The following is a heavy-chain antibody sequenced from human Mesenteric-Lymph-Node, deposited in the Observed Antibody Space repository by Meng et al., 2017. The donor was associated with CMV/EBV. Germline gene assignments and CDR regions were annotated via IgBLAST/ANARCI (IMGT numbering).Heavy chain of an antibody. CDR3: ARGVGSYYWYYFDY. CDR2: INPKNGDT. V-gene: IGHV1-2*02. CDR1: GYTFIANN. J-gene: IGHJ4*02. D-gene: IGHD1-26*01. Sequence: SGYTFIANNIHWVRQAPGQGLEWLGWINPKNGDTKYAQKFQGRVTMTSDTSISTAYLDLGSLGSDDTAVYYCARGVGSYYWYYFDYWGQGTLVTVSS.